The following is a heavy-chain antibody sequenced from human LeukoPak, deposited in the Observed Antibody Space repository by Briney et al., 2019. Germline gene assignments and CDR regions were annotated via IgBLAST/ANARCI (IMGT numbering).Heavy chain of an antibody. CDR3: ARRQQQWHSYGMDV. V-gene: IGHV4-59*08. Sequence: SETLSLTCTVSGGSISSYYWSWIRQPPGKGLEWIGYIYYSGSTNYNPSLKSRVTISVDTSKNQFSLRLSSVTAADTAVYYCARRQQQWHSYGMDVWGQGTTVTVSS. D-gene: IGHD6-19*01. CDR1: GGSISSYY. J-gene: IGHJ6*02. CDR2: IYYSGST.